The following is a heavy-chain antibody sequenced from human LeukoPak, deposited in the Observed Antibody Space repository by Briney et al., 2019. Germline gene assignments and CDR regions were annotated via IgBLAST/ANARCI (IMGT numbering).Heavy chain of an antibody. CDR1: GFTFSAYW. V-gene: IGHV3-7*01. J-gene: IGHJ4*02. CDR2: IKQDGSEK. CDR3: AKDRGVYSGSYSY. D-gene: IGHD1-26*01. Sequence: GGSLRLSCAASGFTFSAYWMSWVRQAPGKGLEWVANIKQDGSEKYYVDSVKGRFTISRDNSKNTLYLQMNSLRAEDTAVYYCAKDRGVYSGSYSYWGQGTLVTVSS.